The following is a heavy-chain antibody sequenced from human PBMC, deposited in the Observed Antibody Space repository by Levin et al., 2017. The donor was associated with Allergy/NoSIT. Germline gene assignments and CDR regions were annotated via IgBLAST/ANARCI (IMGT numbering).Heavy chain of an antibody. Sequence: KASETLSLTCTVSGGSISSYYWSWIRQPPGKGLEWIGYIYYSGSTNYNPSLKSRVTISVDTSKNQFSLKLSSVTAADTAVYYCARLNSGYDFESYYYYYMDVWGKGTTVTVSS. V-gene: IGHV4-59*01. J-gene: IGHJ6*03. CDR1: GGSISSYY. CDR2: IYYSGST. D-gene: IGHD5-12*01. CDR3: ARLNSGYDFESYYYYYMDV.